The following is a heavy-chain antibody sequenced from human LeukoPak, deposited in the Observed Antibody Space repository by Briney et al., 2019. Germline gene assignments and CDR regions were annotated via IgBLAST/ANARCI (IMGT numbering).Heavy chain of an antibody. D-gene: IGHD5/OR15-5a*01. CDR3: ARGVAWENSVPFDY. Sequence: GSSVKVSFKASGGPFSSYAISWVRPAPGQGLEWMGRIIPIFGIANYAQKFQGRVTITADKSTSTAYMELSSLRSEDTAVYYCARGVAWENSVPFDYWGQGTLVTVSS. CDR1: GGPFSSYA. V-gene: IGHV1-69*04. J-gene: IGHJ4*02. CDR2: IIPIFGIA.